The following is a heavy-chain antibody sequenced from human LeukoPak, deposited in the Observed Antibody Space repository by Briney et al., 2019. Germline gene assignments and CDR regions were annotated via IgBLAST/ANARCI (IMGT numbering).Heavy chain of an antibody. CDR2: IRINGGST. V-gene: IGHV3-64D*09. CDR3: VKGVAARRGHFDY. J-gene: IGHJ4*02. D-gene: IGHD6-6*01. CDR1: GFTFSSYV. Sequence: GGALRLSCLASGFTFSSYVMHWVRQAPGEGLEYVSAIRINGGSTYCADSVKGRFTISRENSKTTLYLQMSSLRAEDTAAYYCVKGVAARRGHFDYWGQGTLVTVSS.